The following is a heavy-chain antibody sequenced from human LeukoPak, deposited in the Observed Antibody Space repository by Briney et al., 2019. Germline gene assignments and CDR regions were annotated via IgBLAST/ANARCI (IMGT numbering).Heavy chain of an antibody. CDR2: ITGSGGNT. V-gene: IGHV3-23*01. Sequence: PAASLRLSCAASGCTISNYAMSWFRQPPGKGLEWVSAITGSGGNTYYADSVKGLFTISRDNTKNTVFVQMNSLRAEDTAVYYCAKWGDYDVLTGYYVSDYWGQGTLVTVS. J-gene: IGHJ4*02. CDR1: GCTISNYA. D-gene: IGHD3-9*01. CDR3: AKWGDYDVLTGYYVSDY.